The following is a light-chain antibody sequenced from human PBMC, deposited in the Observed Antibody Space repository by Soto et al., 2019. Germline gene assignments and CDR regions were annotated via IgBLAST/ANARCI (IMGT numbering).Light chain of an antibody. CDR1: QGISSA. Sequence: AIQLTQSPSSLSASVGDRVTITCRASQGISSALAWYQHKSGKPPKSLIYDASSLESGVPSRFSATGSGTDFTLTISSLQTEDFATYYCQQFNSYPLSFGGGTKVEI. CDR2: DAS. V-gene: IGKV1-13*02. CDR3: QQFNSYPLS. J-gene: IGKJ4*01.